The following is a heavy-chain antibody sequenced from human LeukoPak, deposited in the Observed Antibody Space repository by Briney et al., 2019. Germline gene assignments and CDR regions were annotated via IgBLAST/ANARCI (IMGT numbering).Heavy chain of an antibody. CDR3: ARDPGYYDFWSGYYGNAFDI. D-gene: IGHD3-3*01. Sequence: GGSLRLSCAASGFTFRTHWMSWVRQAPGKGLEWVANIKQDGSEKYYVGSVKGRFTISRDNAKNSLYLQMNSLRAEDTAVYYCARDPGYYDFWSGYYGNAFDIWGQGTMVTVSS. V-gene: IGHV3-7*01. CDR2: IKQDGSEK. J-gene: IGHJ3*02. CDR1: GFTFRTHW.